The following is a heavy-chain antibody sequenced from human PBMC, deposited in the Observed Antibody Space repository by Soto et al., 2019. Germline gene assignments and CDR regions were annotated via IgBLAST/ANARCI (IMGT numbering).Heavy chain of an antibody. D-gene: IGHD3-22*01. CDR1: GFIFSNYA. CDR2: ITHDGANT. CDR3: ARAFYYGSGSYCDY. V-gene: IGHV3-64*02. J-gene: IGHJ4*02. Sequence: GGSLRLSCAASGFIFSNYAMIWVRQAPGKGMEYVSGITHDGANTYYVDSVKGRFTISRDNSKNTLYLQAGSLRAEDMAVYYCARAFYYGSGSYCDYWGQGLLVTVSS.